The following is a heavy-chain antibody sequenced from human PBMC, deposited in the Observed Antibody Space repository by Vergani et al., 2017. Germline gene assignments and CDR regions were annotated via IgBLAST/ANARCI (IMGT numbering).Heavy chain of an antibody. CDR1: GGSISSYY. CDR2: IYYSGST. Sequence: QVQLQESGPGLVKPSETLSLTCTVSGGSISSYYWSWIRQPPGKGLVWIGYIYYSGSTNYNPSLKSRVTISVDTSKNQFSLKLSSVTAADTAVYYCARQKLNCSGGSCYFDYWGQGTLVTVSS. V-gene: IGHV4-59*01. D-gene: IGHD2-15*01. CDR3: ARQKLNCSGGSCYFDY. J-gene: IGHJ4*02.